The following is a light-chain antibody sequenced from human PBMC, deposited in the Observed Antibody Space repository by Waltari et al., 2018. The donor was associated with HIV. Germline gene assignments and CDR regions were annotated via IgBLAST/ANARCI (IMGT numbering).Light chain of an antibody. CDR3: AVWDDSLNGAV. Sequence: QSALTQPASVSGSPGQSITISCTGTSSDVGGYNYVSWYQQHPGKAPKLMIYEVSNRPSGVSNRFSGSKSGTSASLAISGLQSEDEAEYYCAVWDDSLNGAVFGGGTQLTVL. CDR2: EVS. V-gene: IGLV2-14*01. J-gene: IGLJ7*01. CDR1: SSDVGGYNY.